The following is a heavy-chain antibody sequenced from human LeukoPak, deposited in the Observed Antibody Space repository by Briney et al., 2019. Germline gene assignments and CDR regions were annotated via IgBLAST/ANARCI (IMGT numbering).Heavy chain of an antibody. CDR1: GFTFSSYS. Sequence: GSLRLSCAASGFTFSSYSMNWVRQAPGKGLEWVSSISSSSSYIYYADSVKGRFTISRDNAKNSLYLQMNSLRAEDTAVYYCARAYYDILTGPNWFDPWGQGTLVTVSS. CDR2: ISSSSSYI. J-gene: IGHJ5*02. D-gene: IGHD3-9*01. V-gene: IGHV3-21*04. CDR3: ARAYYDILTGPNWFDP.